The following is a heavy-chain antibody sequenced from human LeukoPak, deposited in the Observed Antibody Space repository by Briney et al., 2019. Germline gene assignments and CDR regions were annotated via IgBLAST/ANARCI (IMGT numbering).Heavy chain of an antibody. Sequence: GGSLRLSCAASGFTFSSYSMNWVRQAPGKGLEWVSYISSSSSTIYYADSVKGRFTISRDNAKNSLYLQMNSLRAEDTAVYYCARDHLDLYDILAGYYLDCWGQGTLVTVSS. D-gene: IGHD3-9*01. V-gene: IGHV3-48*01. CDR3: ARDHLDLYDILAGYYLDC. J-gene: IGHJ4*02. CDR2: ISSSSSTI. CDR1: GFTFSSYS.